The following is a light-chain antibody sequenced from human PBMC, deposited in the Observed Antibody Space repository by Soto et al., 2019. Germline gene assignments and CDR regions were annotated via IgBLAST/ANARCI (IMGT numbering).Light chain of an antibody. CDR3: QQTSAAPFT. CDR2: GAS. V-gene: IGKV1-39*01. Sequence: DIQMTQSPSTLSASVGDTVTITCRTSQTINNLLAWYQQKPGKAPKLLIFGASSLQSGVPSRFSGSGSRTDFTLTINSLQPEDFATYCCQQTSAAPFTFGPGTKVDIK. CDR1: QTINNL. J-gene: IGKJ3*01.